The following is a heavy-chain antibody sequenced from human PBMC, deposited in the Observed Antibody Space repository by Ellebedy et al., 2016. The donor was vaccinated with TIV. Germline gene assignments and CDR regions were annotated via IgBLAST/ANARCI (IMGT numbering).Heavy chain of an antibody. CDR3: ARGHKYYGSGSYSSFDL. CDR2: INSDGSST. CDR1: GFTFSSYW. D-gene: IGHD3-10*01. J-gene: IGHJ2*01. V-gene: IGHV3-74*01. Sequence: GGSLRLSXAASGFTFSSYWMHWVRQAPGKGLVWVSRINSDGSSTSYADSVKGRFTISRDNAKNTLYLQMNSLRAEDTAVYYCARGHKYYGSGSYSSFDLWGCGTLVTVSS.